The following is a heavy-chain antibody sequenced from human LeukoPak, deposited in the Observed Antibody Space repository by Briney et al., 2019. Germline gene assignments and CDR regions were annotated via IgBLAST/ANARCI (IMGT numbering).Heavy chain of an antibody. D-gene: IGHD2-15*01. V-gene: IGHV4-59*12. CDR2: IYYSGST. Sequence: SETLSLTCTVSGGSISSYYWSWIRQPPGKGLEWIGYIYYSGSTNYNPSLKSRVTISVDTSKNQFSLKLSSVTAADTAVYYCARDKFRVAYNWFDPWGQGTLVTISS. J-gene: IGHJ5*02. CDR1: GGSISSYY. CDR3: ARDKFRVAYNWFDP.